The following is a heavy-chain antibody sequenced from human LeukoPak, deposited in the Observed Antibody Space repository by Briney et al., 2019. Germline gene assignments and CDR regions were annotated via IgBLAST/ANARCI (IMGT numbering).Heavy chain of an antibody. D-gene: IGHD2-21*02. CDR2: IYYSGST. V-gene: IGHV4-31*03. CDR1: GGSISSGGYY. CDR3: ARTDPVVVTAQDAFDI. J-gene: IGHJ3*02. Sequence: SETLSLTCTVSGGSISSGGYYWSWIRQHPGKGLEWIGYIYYSGSTYYNPSLKSRVTISVDTSKNQFFLKLSSVTAADTAVYYCARTDPVVVTAQDAFDIWGQGTMVTVSS.